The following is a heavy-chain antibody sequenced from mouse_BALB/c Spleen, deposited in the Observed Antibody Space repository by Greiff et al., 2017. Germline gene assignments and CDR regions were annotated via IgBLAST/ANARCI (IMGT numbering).Heavy chain of an antibody. CDR2: IRLKSNNYAT. CDR3: TREEGYYVGY. V-gene: IGHV6-6*02. Sequence: DVKLVESGGGLVQPGGSLKLSCVASGFTFSNYWMNWVRQSPEKGLEWVAEIRLKSNNYATHYAESVTGRFTISRDDSKSSVYLQMNNLRAEDTGIYYCTREEGYYVGYGGQGTTRTVAA. CDR1: GFTFSNYW. J-gene: IGHJ2*01. D-gene: IGHD2-3*01.